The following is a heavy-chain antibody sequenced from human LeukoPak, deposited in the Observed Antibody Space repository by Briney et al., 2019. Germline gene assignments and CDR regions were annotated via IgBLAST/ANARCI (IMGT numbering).Heavy chain of an antibody. D-gene: IGHD3-16*01. CDR3: ARRGDYFPFDY. J-gene: IGHJ4*02. V-gene: IGHV3-23*01. Sequence: GGSLRLSCAASGFTSRSYAMSWVRQAPGKGLEWVSTINGNDDNTYYADSVKGRVTISRGNSKNTLYLQMNSLRVEDTAVYYCARRGDYFPFDYWGQGILVTVSS. CDR1: GFTSRSYA. CDR2: INGNDDNT.